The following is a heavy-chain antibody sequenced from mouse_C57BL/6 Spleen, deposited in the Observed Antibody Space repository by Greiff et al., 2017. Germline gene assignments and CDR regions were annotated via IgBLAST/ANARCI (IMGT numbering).Heavy chain of an antibody. Sequence: QVHVKQSGAELVKPGASVKLSCKTSGYTFTEYTIHWVKQRSGQGLEWIGWFYPGSGSIKYNEKFKDKATLTADKSSSTVYMELSRLTSEDSAVYFCARHEERGNSPYFDYWGQGTTLTVSS. J-gene: IGHJ2*01. CDR1: GYTFTEYT. D-gene: IGHD2-1*01. CDR3: ARHEERGNSPYFDY. CDR2: FYPGSGSI. V-gene: IGHV1-62-2*01.